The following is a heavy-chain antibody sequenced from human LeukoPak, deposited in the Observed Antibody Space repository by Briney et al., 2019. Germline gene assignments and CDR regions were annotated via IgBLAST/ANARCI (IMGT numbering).Heavy chain of an antibody. D-gene: IGHD5-18*01. J-gene: IGHJ3*02. CDR3: STEGYTYGYHAFDI. CDR2: IKKRADGGTT. CDR1: GFAFSNAW. V-gene: IGHV3-15*01. Sequence: GGSLRLSCAASGFAFSNAWMTWVRQATGTGLEWVGRIKKRADGGTTDYAAPVKGRFTISRDDSKNTLFLQMNSLKTEDTAVYYCSTEGYTYGYHAFDIWGQGTMVTVSS.